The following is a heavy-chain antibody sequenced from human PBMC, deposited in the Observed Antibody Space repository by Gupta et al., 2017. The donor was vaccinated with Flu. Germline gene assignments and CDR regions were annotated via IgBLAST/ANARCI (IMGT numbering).Heavy chain of an antibody. CDR3: ARGAVGSTRLANTWFDP. J-gene: IGHJ5*02. CDR2: IYNTVRT. Sequence: YYWSWIRQHPGKGLEWIGFIYNTVRTYYNPSLMSRLTISGDTSKNQFSLKLDSVTAADTAVYYCARGAVGSTRLANTWFDPWGQGTLVTVSS. CDR1: YY. D-gene: IGHD6-13*01. V-gene: IGHV4-31*02.